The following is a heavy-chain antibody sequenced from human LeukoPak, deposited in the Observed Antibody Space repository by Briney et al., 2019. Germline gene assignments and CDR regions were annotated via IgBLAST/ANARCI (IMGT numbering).Heavy chain of an antibody. D-gene: IGHD6-13*01. CDR1: GFTFSDAW. V-gene: IGHV3-15*01. CDR2: IKSKTDGGTT. Sequence: GGSLRLSCAASGFTFSDAWMSWVRQAPGKGLEWVGRIKSKTDGGTTDYAAPVKGRFTISRDDSKNTLYLQMNSLKTEDTAVYNCATDGIAAALTTDYWGQGTLVTVSS. J-gene: IGHJ4*02. CDR3: ATDGIAAALTTDY.